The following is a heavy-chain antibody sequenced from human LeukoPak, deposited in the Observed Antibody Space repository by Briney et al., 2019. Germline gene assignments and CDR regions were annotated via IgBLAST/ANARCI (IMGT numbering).Heavy chain of an antibody. V-gene: IGHV4-34*01. Sequence: SETLSLTCAVYGGSFSGYYWSWIRQPPGKGLEWIGEINHSGSTNYNPSLKSRVTISVDTSKNQFSLKLSSVTAADTAVYYCARGGHSGYDRGSFDYWGQGTLVTVSS. J-gene: IGHJ4*02. CDR1: GGSFSGYY. CDR2: INHSGST. D-gene: IGHD5-12*01. CDR3: ARGGHSGYDRGSFDY.